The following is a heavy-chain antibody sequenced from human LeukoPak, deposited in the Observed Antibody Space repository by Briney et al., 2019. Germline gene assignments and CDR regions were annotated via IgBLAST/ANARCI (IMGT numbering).Heavy chain of an antibody. CDR1: GFTVSSNY. CDR3: AREVSIHRDLAY. CDR2: IDTRGSGD. Sequence: GGSLRLSCAASGFTVSSNYMSWVRQAPGKGLEWVSSIDTRGSGDYYADSVKGRFTISRDNARNSLYLQMNSLRAEDTAVYYCAREVSIHRDLAYWGQGTLVTVSS. J-gene: IGHJ4*02. D-gene: IGHD1-14*01. V-gene: IGHV3-21*01.